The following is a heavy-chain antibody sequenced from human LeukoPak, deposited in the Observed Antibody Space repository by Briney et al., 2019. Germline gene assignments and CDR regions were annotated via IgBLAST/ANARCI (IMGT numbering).Heavy chain of an antibody. CDR1: GFTFSSYS. J-gene: IGHJ4*02. Sequence: GGSLRLSCAASGFTFSSYSMNWVRQAPGKGLEWVSSISSSSSYIYYADSVKGRFTISRDNSKNTLYLQMNSLRAEDTAVYYCARDNERFGELSLDYWGQGTLVTVSS. CDR3: ARDNERFGELSLDY. CDR2: ISSSSSYI. V-gene: IGHV3-21*01. D-gene: IGHD3-10*01.